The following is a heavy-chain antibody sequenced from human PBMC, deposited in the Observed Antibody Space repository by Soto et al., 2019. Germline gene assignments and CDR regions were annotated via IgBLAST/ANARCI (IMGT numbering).Heavy chain of an antibody. CDR2: VYYTGDT. Sequence: QVQVQQSGPGLVKPSETLSLTCTVSSGPSRSHNWGWIRQPPGRGLEWIGYVYYTGDTSYNPSLKRRVXXSADTSTNHISLTLRSVTAADTAVYYCVRQGIDYLHGLVDVWGQGTTVSVSS. CDR3: VRQGIDYLHGLVDV. J-gene: IGHJ6*02. CDR1: SGPSRSHN. D-gene: IGHD5-12*01. V-gene: IGHV4-59*08.